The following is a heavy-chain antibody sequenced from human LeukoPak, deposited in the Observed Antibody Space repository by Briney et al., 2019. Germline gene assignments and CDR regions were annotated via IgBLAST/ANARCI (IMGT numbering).Heavy chain of an antibody. Sequence: GGCLTLSCAAAGFTFSSYSMHWVRQPPIKWLEWVAVISYAESTQYSADTVKGRFTISRDNSNNKLYLQMNSLRAEDTAVYYCETKGAVVTDGAFDIWGQGTMVTVSS. CDR3: ETKGAVVTDGAFDI. D-gene: IGHD4-23*01. J-gene: IGHJ3*02. CDR1: GFTFSSYS. V-gene: IGHV3-30*01. CDR2: ISYAESTQ.